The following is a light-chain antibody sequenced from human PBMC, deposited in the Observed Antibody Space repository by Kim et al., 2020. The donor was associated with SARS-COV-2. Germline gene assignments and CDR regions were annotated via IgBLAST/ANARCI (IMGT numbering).Light chain of an antibody. CDR2: GVS. CDR3: QQYAASPPT. CDR1: QNVGNIH. J-gene: IGKJ1*01. V-gene: IGKV3-20*01. Sequence: SPGESTTLSCWARQNVGNIHLAWYQHKSGQSPRLIIYGVSTRATGIPDRFSGSGSGTDFTLTISRLEPEDFAVYYCQQYAASPPTLGQGTKVDIK.